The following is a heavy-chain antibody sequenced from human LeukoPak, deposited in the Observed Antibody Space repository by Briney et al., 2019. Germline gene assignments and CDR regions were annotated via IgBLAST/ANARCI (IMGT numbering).Heavy chain of an antibody. CDR1: GGSISSGSYY. CDR3: AGHGSGWYSFDY. V-gene: IGHV4-61*02. D-gene: IGHD6-19*01. J-gene: IGHJ4*02. Sequence: PSETLSLTCTVSGGSISSGSYYWSWLRQPAGTGLEWIGRIYTSGSTNYNPSLKSRVTISVDTSKNQFSLKLSSVTAADTAVYYCAGHGSGWYSFDYWGQGTLVTVSS. CDR2: IYTSGST.